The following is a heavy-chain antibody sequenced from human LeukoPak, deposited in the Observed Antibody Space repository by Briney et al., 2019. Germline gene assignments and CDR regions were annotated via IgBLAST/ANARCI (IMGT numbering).Heavy chain of an antibody. Sequence: PGGSLRLSCAASGFTFSSCSMNWVRQAPGKGLEWVSSISSSSSYIYYADSVKGRFTISRDNAKNSLYLQMNSLRDEDTAVYYCARASPSGYDYWGQGTLVTVSS. CDR3: ARASPSGYDY. CDR1: GFTFSSCS. J-gene: IGHJ4*02. CDR2: ISSSSSYI. D-gene: IGHD3-22*01. V-gene: IGHV3-21*01.